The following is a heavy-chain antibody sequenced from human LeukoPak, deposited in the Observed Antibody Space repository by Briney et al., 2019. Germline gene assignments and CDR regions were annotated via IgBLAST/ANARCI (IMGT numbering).Heavy chain of an antibody. CDR1: GFTVSSNY. J-gene: IGHJ4*02. CDR2: ISGSGGST. D-gene: IGHD2-2*01. Sequence: GGSLRLSCAASGFTVSSNYMSWVRQAPGKGLEWVSAISGSGGSTYYADSVKGRFTISRDNSKNTLYLQMNSLRAEDTAVYYCAKDPLNASGDYWGKETLVTVPS. CDR3: AKDPLNASGDY. V-gene: IGHV3-23*01.